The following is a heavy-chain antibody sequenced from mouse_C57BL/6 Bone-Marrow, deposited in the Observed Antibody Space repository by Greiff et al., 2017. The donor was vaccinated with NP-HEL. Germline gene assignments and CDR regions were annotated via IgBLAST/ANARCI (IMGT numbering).Heavy chain of an antibody. D-gene: IGHD1-1*01. CDR2: INPSNGGT. CDR1: GYTFTSYW. CDR3: AKTTTRDAMDY. J-gene: IGHJ4*01. Sequence: VQLQQPGTELVKPGASVKLSCKASGYTFTSYWMHWVKQRPGQGLEWIGNINPSNGGTKYNAKFKSKATLTVDKSSSTAYMQLSSLTSEDSAVYYRAKTTTRDAMDYWGQGTSVTVSS. V-gene: IGHV1-53*01.